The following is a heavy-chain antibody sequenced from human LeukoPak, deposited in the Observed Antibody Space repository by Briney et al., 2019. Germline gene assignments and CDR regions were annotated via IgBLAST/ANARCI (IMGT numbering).Heavy chain of an antibody. Sequence: PSETLSLTCTVSGGSISISSYHWGWIRQTPGKGLEWIGSIYYSGSTYYNPSLKSRVTISVDTSKNQFSLKLSSVTAADTAVYYCARLGSYGEIDYWGQGTLVTVSS. V-gene: IGHV4-39*01. CDR2: IYYSGST. CDR3: ARLGSYGEIDY. J-gene: IGHJ4*02. CDR1: GGSISISSYH. D-gene: IGHD1-26*01.